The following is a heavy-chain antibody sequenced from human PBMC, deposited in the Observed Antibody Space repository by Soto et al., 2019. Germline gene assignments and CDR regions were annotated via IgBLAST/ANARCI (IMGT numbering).Heavy chain of an antibody. CDR3: ARDLPIGEEQQLHPFDP. D-gene: IGHD6-13*01. CDR2: ISAYNGNT. CDR1: GYTFTSYG. J-gene: IGHJ5*02. V-gene: IGHV1-18*01. Sequence: GASVKVSCQASGYTFTSYGISWGRQAPGQRLEWMGWISAYNGNTNYAQKLQGRVTMTTDTSTSTAYMELRSLRSDDTAVYYCARDLPIGEEQQLHPFDPWGQGTLVTVSS.